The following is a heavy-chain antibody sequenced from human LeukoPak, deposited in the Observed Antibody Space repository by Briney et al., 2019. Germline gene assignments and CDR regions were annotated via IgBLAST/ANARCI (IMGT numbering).Heavy chain of an antibody. J-gene: IGHJ4*02. CDR1: GFTFSSYA. CDR3: VGYIMRIFGVVPIFDY. Sequence: PGGSLRLSCAASGFTFSSYAMSWVRQAPGKGLEWVSAISGSGGSTYYADSVKGRFTISRDNSKNTLYLQMNSLRAEDTAVYYCVGYIMRIFGVVPIFDYWGQGTLVTVPS. D-gene: IGHD3-3*02. V-gene: IGHV3-23*01. CDR2: ISGSGGST.